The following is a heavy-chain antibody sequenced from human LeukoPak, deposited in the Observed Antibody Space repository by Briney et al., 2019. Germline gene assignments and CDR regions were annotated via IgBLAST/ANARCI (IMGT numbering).Heavy chain of an antibody. V-gene: IGHV3-30*03. CDR3: ARVLAVAGNRDYYGMDV. D-gene: IGHD6-19*01. CDR1: GFTFSSYG. J-gene: IGHJ6*02. CDR2: ISYDGSNK. Sequence: GGSLRLSCAASGFTFSSYGMHWVRQAPGKGLEWVAVISYDGSNKYYADSVKGRFTISRDNSKNTLYLQMNSLRAEDTAVYYCARVLAVAGNRDYYGMDVWGQGTTVTVSS.